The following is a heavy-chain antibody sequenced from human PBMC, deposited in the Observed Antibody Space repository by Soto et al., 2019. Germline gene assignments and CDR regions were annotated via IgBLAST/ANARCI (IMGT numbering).Heavy chain of an antibody. Sequence: SETLSLTCTVSGGSISSGGYYWSWIRQHPGKGLEWIGYIYYSGSTYYNPSLKSRVTISVDTSKNQFSLKLSSVTAADTAVYYCARTQSPQLRFLEWLPDYYYMDVWGKGTTVTVSS. V-gene: IGHV4-31*03. D-gene: IGHD3-3*01. CDR2: IYYSGST. J-gene: IGHJ6*03. CDR1: GGSISSGGYY. CDR3: ARTQSPQLRFLEWLPDYYYMDV.